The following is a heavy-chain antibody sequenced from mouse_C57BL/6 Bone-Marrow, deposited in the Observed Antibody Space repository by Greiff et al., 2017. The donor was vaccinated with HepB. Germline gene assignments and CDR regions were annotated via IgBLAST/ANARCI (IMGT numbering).Heavy chain of an antibody. D-gene: IGHD1-1*01. V-gene: IGHV3-6*01. J-gene: IGHJ3*01. CDR3: ARKHYGSPWFAY. CDR1: GYSITSGYY. Sequence: EVKLQESGPGLVKPSQSLSLTCSVTGYSITSGYYWNWIRQFPGNKLEWMGYISYDGSNNYNPSLKNRISITRDTSKNQFFLKLNSVTTEDTATYYCARKHYGSPWFAYWGQGTLVTVSA. CDR2: ISYDGSN.